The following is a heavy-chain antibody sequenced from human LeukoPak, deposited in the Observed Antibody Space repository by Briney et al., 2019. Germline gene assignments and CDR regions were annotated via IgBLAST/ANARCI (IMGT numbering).Heavy chain of an antibody. CDR2: VNPYSGDR. V-gene: IGHV1-8*03. Sequence: ASVKVSCKASGYTFTNYDINWVRQATGQGLEWLGWVNPYSGDRGYAQKFQGRLSITSDTSISTAYMELGSLRSDDTAVYFCARTTSLTASGYDYWGQGTLVTVSS. J-gene: IGHJ4*02. CDR1: GYTFTNYD. D-gene: IGHD4-17*01. CDR3: ARTTSLTASGYDY.